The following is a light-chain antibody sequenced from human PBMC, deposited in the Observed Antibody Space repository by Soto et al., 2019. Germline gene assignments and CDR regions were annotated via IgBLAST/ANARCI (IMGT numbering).Light chain of an antibody. J-gene: IGKJ3*01. V-gene: IGKV3-20*01. Sequence: EIVLTQSPGTLSLSPGERATLSCRASQSVSSSYLAWYQQKPGQAPRLLIYGASNRATGIPDRFSVSASGTDFTLTISRLEPEDFAVYDCQHYGTSALFGPGTKVDIK. CDR3: QHYGTSAL. CDR1: QSVSSSY. CDR2: GAS.